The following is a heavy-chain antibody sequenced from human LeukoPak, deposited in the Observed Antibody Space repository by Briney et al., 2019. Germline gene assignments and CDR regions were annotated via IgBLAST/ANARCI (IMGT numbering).Heavy chain of an antibody. CDR3: ARELRTFDS. D-gene: IGHD3-16*01. Sequence: GGSLRLSCAAPGFTFSSYWMTWVRQAPGKGLECVANIKHNGDDLNYVDSVEGRCTISRDHAKNSPYLHMTSLRAEDTAVYYCARELRTFDSWGQGTLVTVSS. CDR2: IKHNGDDL. V-gene: IGHV3-7*01. J-gene: IGHJ4*02. CDR1: GFTFSSYW.